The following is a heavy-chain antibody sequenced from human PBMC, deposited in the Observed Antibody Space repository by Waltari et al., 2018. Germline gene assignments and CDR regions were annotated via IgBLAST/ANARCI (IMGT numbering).Heavy chain of an antibody. CDR2: SYHSART. J-gene: IGHJ5*02. D-gene: IGHD1-7*01. Sequence: QVQLQESGPGLVKPSETLSLTCAVSGYSISSGYYWGWIRQPPGKGLDVIGGSYHSARTFHTPSLKSRVTISVDTSKNQFSLKLSSVTAADTAVYYCAGGVLELARANWFDPWGQGTLVTVSS. V-gene: IGHV4-38-2*01. CDR1: GYSISSGYY. CDR3: AGGVLELARANWFDP.